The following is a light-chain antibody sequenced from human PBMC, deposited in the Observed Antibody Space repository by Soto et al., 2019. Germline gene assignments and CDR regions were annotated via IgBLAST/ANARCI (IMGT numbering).Light chain of an antibody. J-gene: IGKJ2*01. CDR3: QQYKHYSEAT. V-gene: IGKV1-5*03. CDR1: QCISSW. Sequence: DIQMTQSRSTLSASVGDRVTITCRASQCISSWLAWYQQKPGKAPKVLIHKASDLENGVPSRFSGSGSGTEFALTISSLQPDDLGTHYCQQYKHYSEATFGQGTKLEIK. CDR2: KAS.